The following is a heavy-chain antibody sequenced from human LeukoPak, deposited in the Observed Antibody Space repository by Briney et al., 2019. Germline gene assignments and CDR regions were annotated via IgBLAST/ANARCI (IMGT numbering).Heavy chain of an antibody. D-gene: IGHD3-22*01. Sequence: PSETLSLTCAVYGGSFSGYYWSWIRQPPGKGLEWIGEINHSGSTNYNPSLKSRVTISVDTSKNQFSLKLSSVTAADTAVYYCASLYYYDSSGYLSAFDIWGQGTMVTVSS. CDR1: GGSFSGYY. J-gene: IGHJ3*02. CDR3: ASLYYYDSSGYLSAFDI. CDR2: INHSGST. V-gene: IGHV4-34*01.